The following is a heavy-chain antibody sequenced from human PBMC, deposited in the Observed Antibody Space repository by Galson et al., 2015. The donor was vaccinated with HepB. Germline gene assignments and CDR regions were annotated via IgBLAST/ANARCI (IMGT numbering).Heavy chain of an antibody. V-gene: IGHV3-73*01. D-gene: IGHD1-26*01. J-gene: IGHJ3*02. CDR2: IRSKANSYAT. CDR3: TRLLLVGGGAFDI. CDR1: GLTFSGSA. Sequence: SLRLSCAASGLTFSGSAMHWVRQASGKGLEWVGRIRSKANSYATAYAASVKGRFTISRDDSKNTAYLQMNSLKTEDTAVYYCTRLLLVGGGAFDIWGQGTMVTVSS.